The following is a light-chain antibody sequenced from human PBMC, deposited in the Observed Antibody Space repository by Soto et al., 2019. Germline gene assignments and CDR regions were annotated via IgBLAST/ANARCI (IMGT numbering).Light chain of an antibody. CDR2: DAS. V-gene: IGKV1-5*01. CDR3: QQYNGYSRT. J-gene: IGKJ1*01. CDR1: QSISDS. Sequence: DIQMTQSPSTLSASVGDRVTITCRASQSISDSLAWYQQKPGKAPDLLISDASSLERGVPSRFSGSGSGTEFTLTISSMQPDDCATYYYQQYNGYSRTFGRGTKVEIK.